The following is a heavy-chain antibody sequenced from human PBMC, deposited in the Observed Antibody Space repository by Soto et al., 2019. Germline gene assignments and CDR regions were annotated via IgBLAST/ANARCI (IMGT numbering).Heavy chain of an antibody. V-gene: IGHV3-66*01. CDR2: IYSGGST. J-gene: IGHJ4*02. Sequence: EVQLVESGGGLVQPGGSLRLSCAASGFTVSTKYMSWVRQAPGKGLEWVSVIYSGGSTFYADSVRGRFTISRDNSKNTANLQMNSRRAEDTAVYYCARDPWAADYWGQGTLVTVSS. CDR1: GFTVSTKY. D-gene: IGHD3-16*01. CDR3: ARDPWAADY.